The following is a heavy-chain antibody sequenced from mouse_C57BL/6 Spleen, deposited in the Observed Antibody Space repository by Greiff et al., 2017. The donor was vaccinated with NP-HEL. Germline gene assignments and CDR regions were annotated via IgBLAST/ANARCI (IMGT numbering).Heavy chain of an antibody. V-gene: IGHV1-78*01. J-gene: IGHJ1*03. D-gene: IGHD2-4*01. Sequence: VKLQESDAELVKPGASVKISCKVSGYTFTDHTIHWMKQRPEQGLEWIGYIYPRDGSTKYNEKFKGKATLTADKSSSTAYMQLNSLTSEDSAVYFCARGFYYDYDGYWYFEVWGTGTTVTVSS. CDR2: IYPRDGST. CDR3: ARGFYYDYDGYWYFEV. CDR1: GYTFTDHT.